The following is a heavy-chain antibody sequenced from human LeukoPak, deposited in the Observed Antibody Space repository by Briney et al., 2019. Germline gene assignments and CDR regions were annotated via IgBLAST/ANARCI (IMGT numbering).Heavy chain of an antibody. CDR2: IYHSGST. CDR3: ASFPYYDSSGYFDY. V-gene: IGHV4-30-2*01. Sequence: SQTLSLTCAVSGGSISSGGYSWSWSRQPQGKGREWIVYIYHSGSTYYNPALKSRVTISVDRSKNQFSLKLSSVTAADTAVYYCASFPYYDSSGYFDYWGQGTLVTVSS. D-gene: IGHD3-22*01. CDR1: GGSISSGGYS. J-gene: IGHJ4*02.